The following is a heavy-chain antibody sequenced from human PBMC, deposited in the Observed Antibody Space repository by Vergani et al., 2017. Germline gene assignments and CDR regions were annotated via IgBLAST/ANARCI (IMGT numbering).Heavy chain of an antibody. D-gene: IGHD6-13*01. CDR3: AGDSSSWQRADY. J-gene: IGHJ4*02. CDR1: GVPITTYY. CDR2: IYYSGST. V-gene: IGHV4-59*01. Sequence: QVRLQESGPGLVKPSETLSLICTVSGVPITTYYWSWVRQPPGKGLEWLGYIYYSGSTTYNPSLKSRLTISVDTSKNQFSLRLSSVTAADTALYYCAGDSSSWQRADYWGQGTLVTVSS.